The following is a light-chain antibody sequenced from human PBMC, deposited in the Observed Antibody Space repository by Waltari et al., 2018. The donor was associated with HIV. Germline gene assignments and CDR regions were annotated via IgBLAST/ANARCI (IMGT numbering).Light chain of an antibody. V-gene: IGKV2D-29*01. J-gene: IGKJ4*01. Sequence: DIVMTQTHLSLSVTPGQPASIYCKSSQSLLFSDGKTYLSWYMHKPGQTPQLLIYESSNRFSGVPDRFSGSGSWTDFTLKISRVEADDVGVYYCMQSRQVPLTFGGGTKVEIK. CDR3: MQSRQVPLT. CDR2: ESS. CDR1: QSLLFSDGKTY.